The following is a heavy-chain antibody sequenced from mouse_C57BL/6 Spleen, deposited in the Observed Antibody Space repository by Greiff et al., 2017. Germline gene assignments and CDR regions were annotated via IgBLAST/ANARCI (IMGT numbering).Heavy chain of an antibody. J-gene: IGHJ2*01. V-gene: IGHV1-22*01. CDR3: ARERGTFDY. CDR1: GYTFTDYN. Sequence: EVQVVESGPELVKPGASVKMSCKASGYTFTDYNMHWVKQSHGKSLEWIGYINPNNGGTSYNQKFKGKATLTVNKSSSTAYMELRSLTSEDSAVYYCARERGTFDYWGQGTTLTVSS. CDR2: INPNNGGT.